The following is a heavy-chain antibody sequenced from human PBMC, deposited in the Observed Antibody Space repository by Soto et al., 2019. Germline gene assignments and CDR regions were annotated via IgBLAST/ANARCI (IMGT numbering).Heavy chain of an antibody. CDR3: ARERPDGARLDP. J-gene: IGHJ5*02. Sequence: SETLSLTCTVSGGSISSGDYYWSWIRQPPGKGLEWIGYIYHSGSTYYNPSLKSRVTISVDTSKNQFSLKLSSVTAADTAVYYCARERPDGARLDPWGHGTLVTVSS. V-gene: IGHV4-30-4*01. CDR2: IYHSGST. D-gene: IGHD6-6*01. CDR1: GGSISSGDYY.